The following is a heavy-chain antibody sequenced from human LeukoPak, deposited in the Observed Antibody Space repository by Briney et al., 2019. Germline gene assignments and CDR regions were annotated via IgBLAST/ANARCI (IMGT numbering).Heavy chain of an antibody. V-gene: IGHV3-21*01. Sequence: GGSLRLSCAASGFTFSSYSMNWVRQAPGKGLEWVSSISSSSTYMYHTDSVKGRFTISRDNAKNSLYLQMNSLRDEDTAVYYCAREGNYGDPCFDYWGQGTLVTVSS. J-gene: IGHJ4*02. CDR2: ISSSSTYM. CDR1: GFTFSSYS. D-gene: IGHD4-17*01. CDR3: AREGNYGDPCFDY.